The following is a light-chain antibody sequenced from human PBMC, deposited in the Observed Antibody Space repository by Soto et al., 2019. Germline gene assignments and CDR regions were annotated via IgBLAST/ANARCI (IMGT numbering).Light chain of an antibody. CDR3: SSYRASSTTHYV. CDR1: SSDIGGYNY. Sequence: QSVLTQPASLSGSPGQSITISCTGTSSDIGGYNYVSWYQQHPGKAPKLMIHDVSNRPSGVSNRFSGSKSGNTASLTISGLQAEDEADYYCSSYRASSTTHYVFGTGTKVTVL. J-gene: IGLJ1*01. V-gene: IGLV2-14*03. CDR2: DVS.